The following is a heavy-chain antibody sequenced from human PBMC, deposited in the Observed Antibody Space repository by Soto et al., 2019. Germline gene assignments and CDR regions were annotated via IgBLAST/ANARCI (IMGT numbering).Heavy chain of an antibody. CDR1: GFTFSSSV. CDR2: VSGSGVNT. V-gene: IGHV3-23*01. D-gene: IGHD3-10*01. J-gene: IGHJ5*02. CDR3: ARGGGSGSTQRGWFDP. Sequence: GGSLRLSCNASGFTFSSSVMSWVRQAPGKGLEWVSAVSGSGVNTYYADSVKGRFIISRDNSKKMLYLQMTSLRGDDTAVYYCARGGGSGSTQRGWFDPWGQGTLVTVSS.